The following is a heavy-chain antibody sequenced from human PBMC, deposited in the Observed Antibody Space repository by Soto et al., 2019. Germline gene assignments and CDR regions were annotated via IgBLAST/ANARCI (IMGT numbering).Heavy chain of an antibody. CDR1: GFTFSSFA. CDR3: AKTRQAPVGTHFFDL. Sequence: LRLSCEGSGFTFSSFAMGWVRQAPGKGLEWLSSVSADGVSSFSADSVRGRFRVSRDNSKNTLFLQMRFLRVEDTAVYYCAKTRQAPVGTHFFDLWGQGTQVTVSS. J-gene: IGHJ4*02. CDR2: VSADGVSS. V-gene: IGHV3-23*01.